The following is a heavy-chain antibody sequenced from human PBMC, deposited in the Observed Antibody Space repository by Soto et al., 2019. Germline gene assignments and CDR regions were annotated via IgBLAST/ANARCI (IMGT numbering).Heavy chain of an antibody. CDR2: INPASGKT. CDR1: GYTFTAYS. CDR3: ARDLWLGESFRYYFDY. V-gene: IGHV1-3*01. Sequence: GASVKHSCRASGYTFTAYSLQWVRQAPGQRLEWMGWINPASGKTKYSQKFQGRVTITRDTSASTAYMELSSLTSEDTALYYCARDLWLGESFRYYFDYWAQGTLVTVSS. D-gene: IGHD3-10*01. J-gene: IGHJ4*01.